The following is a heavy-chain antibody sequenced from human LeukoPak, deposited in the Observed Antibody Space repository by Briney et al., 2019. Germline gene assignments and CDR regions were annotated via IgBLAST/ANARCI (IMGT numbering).Heavy chain of an antibody. CDR2: VSSSSRTI. CDR1: DFTFSTFT. J-gene: IGHJ4*02. D-gene: IGHD1-14*01. Sequence: GGSLRLSCAASDFTFSTFTMHWVRQAPGKGLEWVSSVSSSSRTINYADSVQGRSTVSRDNANNSMYLQINDLRREDTAVYYCARGSPRGGLDSWGQGTLVTVSS. CDR3: ARGSPRGGLDS. V-gene: IGHV3-48*01.